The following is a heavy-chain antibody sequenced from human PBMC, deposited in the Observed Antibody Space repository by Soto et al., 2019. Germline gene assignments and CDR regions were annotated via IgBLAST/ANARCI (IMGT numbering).Heavy chain of an antibody. CDR2: ISAYNGNT. CDR1: GYTFTSYG. V-gene: IGHV1-18*01. D-gene: IGHD3-10*01. Sequence: QVQLVQSGAEVKKPGASVKVSCKASGYTFTSYGISWVRQAPGQGLEWMGWISAYNGNTNYAQKLQGRVTMTTDTTTSTAYMELRSLRSDDTAVYYCARWGDPWFDYYYYGMDVWGQGTTVTVSS. J-gene: IGHJ6*02. CDR3: ARWGDPWFDYYYYGMDV.